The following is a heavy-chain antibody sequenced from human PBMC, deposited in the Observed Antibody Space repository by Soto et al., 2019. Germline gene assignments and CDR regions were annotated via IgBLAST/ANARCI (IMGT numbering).Heavy chain of an antibody. J-gene: IGHJ4*02. CDR2: ISGSGDST. D-gene: IGHD6-6*01. Sequence: HLLQSGGGLVQPGESLRLSCVASGFAFNDYPMTWVRQAPGKGLEWVSGISGSGDSTYYAEFVKGRLTISRDNSKNTLFLQMNSLRAEDTAIYYCAKLWAGRPAIDYFDSWGQGTLVTVSS. CDR1: GFAFNDYP. CDR3: AKLWAGRPAIDYFDS. V-gene: IGHV3-23*01.